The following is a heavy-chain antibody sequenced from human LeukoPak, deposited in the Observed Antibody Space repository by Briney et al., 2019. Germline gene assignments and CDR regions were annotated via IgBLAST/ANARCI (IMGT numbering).Heavy chain of an antibody. CDR3: ARAGYYYGMDV. V-gene: IGHV4-59*01. CDR2: IYYSGST. J-gene: IGHJ6*02. Sequence: SETLSLTCTVSGGSISSYYWSWIRQPPGKGLEWIGYIYYSGSTNYNPSLKSRVTISVDTSKNQFSLKLSSVTAADTAVYYCARAGYYYGMDVRGQGTTVTVSS. CDR1: GGSISSYY.